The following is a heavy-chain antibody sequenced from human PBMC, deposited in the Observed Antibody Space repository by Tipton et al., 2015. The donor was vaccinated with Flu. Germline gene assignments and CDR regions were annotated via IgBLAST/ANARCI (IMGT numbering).Heavy chain of an antibody. CDR2: IWSDGSNK. D-gene: IGHD6-13*01. J-gene: IGHJ4*02. CDR1: GFTFNSYD. Sequence: QQVQSGGGVVQPGRSLRLSCAASGFTFNSYDMHWVRQAPGKGLEWVAVIWSDGSNKYYADSVKGRFTISRDNSKNTLYLQMNSLRAEDTALYYCARAAAGRYYFDYWGQGTLVTVSS. V-gene: IGHV3-33*01. CDR3: ARAAAGRYYFDY.